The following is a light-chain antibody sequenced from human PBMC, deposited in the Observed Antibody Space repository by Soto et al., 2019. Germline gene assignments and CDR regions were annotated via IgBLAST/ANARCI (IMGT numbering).Light chain of an antibody. CDR1: QSVSSSY. V-gene: IGKV3-20*01. Sequence: EIVLTQSPGTLSLSPGERATLSCRASQSVSSSYLAWYQQKPGQAPRLLIYGASSGATGIPDRFSGSGSGTDFTLTISRLEPDDFAVYYCQQYGSSPYTFGQGTKLEIK. CDR2: GAS. CDR3: QQYGSSPYT. J-gene: IGKJ2*01.